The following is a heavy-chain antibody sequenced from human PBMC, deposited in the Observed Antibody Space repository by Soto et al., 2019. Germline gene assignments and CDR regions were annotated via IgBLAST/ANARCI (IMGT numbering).Heavy chain of an antibody. CDR3: AKDRLLWFGELIDFDY. CDR1: GFTFSSYA. V-gene: IGHV3-23*01. J-gene: IGHJ4*02. D-gene: IGHD3-10*01. Sequence: VQLLESGGGLVQPGGSLRLSCAASGFTFSSYAMSWVRQAPGKGLEWVSAISGSGGSTYYADSVKGRFTISRDNSKNTLYLQMNSLRAEDTAVYYCAKDRLLWFGELIDFDYWGQGTLVTVSS. CDR2: ISGSGGST.